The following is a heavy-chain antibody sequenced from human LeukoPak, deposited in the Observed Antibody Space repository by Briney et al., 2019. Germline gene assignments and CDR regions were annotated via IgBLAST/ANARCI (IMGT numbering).Heavy chain of an antibody. J-gene: IGHJ4*02. CDR1: GGSISSSNYY. CDR2: IYYSGST. V-gene: IGHV4-39*07. D-gene: IGHD2-2*01. CDR3: ARGPSMGY. Sequence: SETLSLTCTVSGGSISSSNYYWGWIRQPPGKGLEWIGSIYYSGSTYYNPSLKSRVTISVDTSKNQFSLKLSSVTAADTAVYYCARGPSMGYWGQGTLVTVSS.